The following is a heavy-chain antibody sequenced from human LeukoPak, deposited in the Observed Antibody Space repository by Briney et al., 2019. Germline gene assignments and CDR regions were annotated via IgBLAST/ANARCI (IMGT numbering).Heavy chain of an antibody. CDR3: ARHYPPGNWLDP. Sequence: GESLKISCQGSGYSFSSYWITWVRQMPGKGLEWMGRIDLSDSYTSYSPPFQGHVTISADKSISTAFLEWSSLRASDTATYYCARHYPPGNWLDPWGQGTLVTVSS. J-gene: IGHJ5*02. CDR1: GYSFSSYW. V-gene: IGHV5-10-1*01. D-gene: IGHD3-10*01. CDR2: IDLSDSYT.